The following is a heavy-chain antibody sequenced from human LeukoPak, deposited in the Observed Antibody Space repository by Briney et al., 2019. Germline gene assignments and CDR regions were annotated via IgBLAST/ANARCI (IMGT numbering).Heavy chain of an antibody. CDR2: IYPGDSET. CDR1: GYSFTGHW. D-gene: IGHD1-26*01. Sequence: GESLKISCKGSGYSFTGHWIAWVRQMPGKGLEWMGIIYPGDSETRYSPSFQGQVTISADKSISTAYLQWSSLRSEDTAVYYCARDNSVGDTAWWFDPWGQGTLVTVSS. J-gene: IGHJ5*02. CDR3: ARDNSVGDTAWWFDP. V-gene: IGHV5-51*01.